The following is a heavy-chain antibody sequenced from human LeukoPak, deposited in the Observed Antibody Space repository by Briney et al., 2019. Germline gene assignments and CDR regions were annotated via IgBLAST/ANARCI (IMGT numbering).Heavy chain of an antibody. CDR2: INHSGST. CDR3: ASLEGYKALRFGPAPYFDY. D-gene: IGHD5-24*01. CDR1: GGSFSGYY. J-gene: IGHJ4*02. V-gene: IGHV4-34*01. Sequence: SETLSLTCAVYGGSFSGYYWSWIRQPPGKGLEWIGEINHSGSTNYNPSLKSRVTISVDTSKNQFSLRLSSVTAADTAVYYCASLEGYKALRFGPAPYFDYWGQGTLVTVSS.